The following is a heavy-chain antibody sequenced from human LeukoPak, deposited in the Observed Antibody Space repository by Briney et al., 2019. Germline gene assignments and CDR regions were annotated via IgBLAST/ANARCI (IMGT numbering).Heavy chain of an antibody. V-gene: IGHV1-18*01. CDR3: AREGRYSYGYNYYYYGMDV. Sequence: ASVKVSCKASGYTFTSYGISWVRQAPGQGLEWMGWISAYNGNTNYAQKLQGRVTMTTDTSTSTAYMELRSLRSDDTAVYYCAREGRYSYGYNYYYYGMDVWGQGITVTVSS. D-gene: IGHD5-18*01. J-gene: IGHJ6*02. CDR1: GYTFTSYG. CDR2: ISAYNGNT.